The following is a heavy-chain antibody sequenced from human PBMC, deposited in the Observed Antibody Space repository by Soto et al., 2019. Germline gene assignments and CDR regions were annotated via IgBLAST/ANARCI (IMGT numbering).Heavy chain of an antibody. CDR3: ARDAVSYDTLSGECY. CDR2: IWYDGSNK. V-gene: IGHV3-33*01. J-gene: IGHJ4*02. Sequence: PGGSLRLSCAASGFTFSSYGMHWVRQAPGKGLEWVAVIWYDGSNKYYADSVKGRFTISRDNSKNTLYLQMNSLRAEDTAVYYCARDAVSYDTLSGECYWGQGTLVTVSS. D-gene: IGHD3-10*01. CDR1: GFTFSSYG.